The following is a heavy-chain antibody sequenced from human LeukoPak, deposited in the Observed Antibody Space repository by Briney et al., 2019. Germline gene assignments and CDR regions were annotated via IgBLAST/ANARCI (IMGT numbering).Heavy chain of an antibody. D-gene: IGHD6-19*01. CDR3: ARDGRAGSLFAY. CDR1: GGSISGYY. CDR2: ISYSGST. Sequence: SETLSLTCTVSGGSISGYYWSWIRQLPGKGLEWVGYISYSGSTNYKPSLKSRVTISVGTSKNQFSLKLSSATAADTAIYYCARDGRAGSLFAYWGQGTLVTVSS. J-gene: IGHJ4*02. V-gene: IGHV4-59*01.